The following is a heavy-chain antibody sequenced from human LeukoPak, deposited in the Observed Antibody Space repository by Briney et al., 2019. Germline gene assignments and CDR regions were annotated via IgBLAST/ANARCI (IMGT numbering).Heavy chain of an antibody. CDR2: INPSGGST. Sequence: GASVKVSCKASGYTFTSHYMHWVRQAPGQGLEWMGIINPSGGSTSYAQKFQGRVTMTRDTSTSTVYMDLSSLRSEDTAVYYCATRAQGGSVTPYWGQGTLVTVSS. D-gene: IGHD4-17*01. CDR1: GYTFTSHY. CDR3: ATRAQGGSVTPY. V-gene: IGHV1-46*01. J-gene: IGHJ4*02.